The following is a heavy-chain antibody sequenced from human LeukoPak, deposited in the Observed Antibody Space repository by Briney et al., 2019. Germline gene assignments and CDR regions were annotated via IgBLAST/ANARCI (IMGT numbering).Heavy chain of an antibody. Sequence: GRSLRLSCAASGFTFSSYGMHWVRQAPGKGLEWVAVISYDGSNKYYADSVKGRFTISRDNSKNTLYLQVNSLRAEDTAVYYCAKGDYGDYGVFDYWGQGTLVTVSS. CDR1: GFTFSSYG. CDR3: AKGDYGDYGVFDY. CDR2: ISYDGSNK. V-gene: IGHV3-30*18. J-gene: IGHJ4*02. D-gene: IGHD4-17*01.